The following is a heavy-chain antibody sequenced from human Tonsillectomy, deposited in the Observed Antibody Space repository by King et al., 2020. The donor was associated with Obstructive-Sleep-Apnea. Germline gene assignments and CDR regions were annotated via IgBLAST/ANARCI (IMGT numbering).Heavy chain of an antibody. D-gene: IGHD3-10*01. Sequence: QLQESGPGLVKPSETLSLTCTVSGCSISSYYWSWIRQPPGKGLEWIGYIYYSGSTNYNPSLKSRVTISVDTSKNQFSLKVSSVTAADTAVYYCARPFTSGGSGSYPFYAYWGQGTLVTVSS. CDR1: GCSISSYY. CDR3: ARPFTSGGSGSYPFYAY. V-gene: IGHV4-59*08. J-gene: IGHJ4*02. CDR2: IYYSGST.